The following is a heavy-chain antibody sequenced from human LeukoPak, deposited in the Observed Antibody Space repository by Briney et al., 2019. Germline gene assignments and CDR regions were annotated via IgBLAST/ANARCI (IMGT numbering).Heavy chain of an antibody. D-gene: IGHD6-13*01. J-gene: IGHJ5*02. V-gene: IGHV4-39*07. Sequence: SETLSLTCTVSGASISSYYWGWIRQPPGKGLEWIGSIYYSGSTYYNPSLKSRVTISVDTSKNQFSLKLSSVTAADTAVYYCARDNKDSSSWSWGQGTLVTVSS. CDR3: ARDNKDSSSWS. CDR2: IYYSGST. CDR1: GASISSYY.